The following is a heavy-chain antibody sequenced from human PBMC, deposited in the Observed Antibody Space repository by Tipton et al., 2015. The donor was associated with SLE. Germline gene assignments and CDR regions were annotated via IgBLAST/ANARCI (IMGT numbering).Heavy chain of an antibody. CDR1: GGSIGSSSYY. J-gene: IGHJ3*02. CDR3: ATTPYYDSSGYYSEDAFDI. D-gene: IGHD3-22*01. Sequence: TLSLTCTVSGGSIGSSSYYWGWIRQPPGKGLEWIGYIYYSGSTNYNPSLKSRVTISVDTSKNQFSLKLSSVTAADTAVYYCATTPYYDSSGYYSEDAFDIWGQGTMVTVSS. V-gene: IGHV4-61*05. CDR2: IYYSGST.